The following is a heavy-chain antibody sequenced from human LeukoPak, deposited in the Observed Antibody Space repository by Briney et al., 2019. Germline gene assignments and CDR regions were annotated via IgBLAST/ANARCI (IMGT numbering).Heavy chain of an antibody. J-gene: IGHJ4*02. CDR2: IYYSGST. Sequence: PSETLSLTCTVSGGSISSGGYYWSWNRQHPGKGLEWVGYIYYSGSTYYNPSLKSRVTISVDTSKNQFSLKLSSVTAANTAVYYCAKDGPYSSSWYRGYFDYWGQGTLVTASS. D-gene: IGHD6-13*01. CDR1: GGSISSGGYY. V-gene: IGHV4-31*03. CDR3: AKDGPYSSSWYRGYFDY.